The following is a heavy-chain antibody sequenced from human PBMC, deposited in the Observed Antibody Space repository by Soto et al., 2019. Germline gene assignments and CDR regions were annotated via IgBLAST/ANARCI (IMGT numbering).Heavy chain of an antibody. D-gene: IGHD3-22*01. V-gene: IGHV1-46*01. CDR3: AKDEKDLARITMIVVVITGLDY. J-gene: IGHJ4*02. CDR1: GYTFTSYY. CDR2: INPSGGST. Sequence: ASVKVSCKASGYTFTSYYMHWVRQAPGQGLEWMGIINPSGGSTSYAQKFQGRVTMTRDTSTSTVYMELSSLRSEDTAVYYCAKDEKDLARITMIVVVITGLDYWGQGTLVTVSS.